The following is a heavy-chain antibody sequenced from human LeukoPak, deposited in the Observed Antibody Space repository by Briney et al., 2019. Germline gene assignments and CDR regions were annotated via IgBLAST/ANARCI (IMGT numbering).Heavy chain of an antibody. CDR3: ATDYYGSGSYYV. CDR1: GFTFSSYA. D-gene: IGHD3-10*01. V-gene: IGHV3-30-3*01. J-gene: IGHJ4*02. Sequence: PGRSLRLSCAASGFTFSSYAMHWVRQAPGKGMEWVAVISYDGSNKYYADSVKGRFTISRDNSKNTQYLQMNSLRAEDTAVYYCATDYYGSGSYYVWGQGTLVTVSS. CDR2: ISYDGSNK.